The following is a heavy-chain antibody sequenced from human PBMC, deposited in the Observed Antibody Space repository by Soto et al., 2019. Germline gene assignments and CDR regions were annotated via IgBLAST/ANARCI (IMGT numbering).Heavy chain of an antibody. D-gene: IGHD2-2*01. CDR3: ARDHVVPAAMVYYYYGMDV. V-gene: IGHV4-4*02. J-gene: IGHJ6*02. CDR1: GGSISSSNW. Sequence: SETLSLTCAVSGGSISSSNWWSWVRQPPGKGLEWIGEIYHSGSTNYNPSLKSRVTISVDKSKNQFSLKLSSVTAADTAVYYCARDHVVPAAMVYYYYGMDVWGQGTTVTVSS. CDR2: IYHSGST.